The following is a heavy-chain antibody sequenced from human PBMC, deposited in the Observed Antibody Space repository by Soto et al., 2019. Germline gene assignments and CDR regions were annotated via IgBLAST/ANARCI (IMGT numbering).Heavy chain of an antibody. J-gene: IGHJ5*02. CDR1: GGSFSGYY. CDR2: INQSGST. V-gene: IGHV4-34*01. Sequence: SLTCAVYGGSFSGYYWSWIRQPPGKGLEWIGEINQSGSTNYNPSLKSRVTISVDTSKNQFSLKLSSVTAADTAVYYCARTYSSSWSPFDPWGQGTLVTVSS. CDR3: ARTYSSSWSPFDP. D-gene: IGHD6-13*01.